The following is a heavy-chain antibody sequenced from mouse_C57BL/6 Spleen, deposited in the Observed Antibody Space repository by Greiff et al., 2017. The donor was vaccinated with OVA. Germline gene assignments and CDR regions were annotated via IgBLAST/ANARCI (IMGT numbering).Heavy chain of an antibody. CDR1: GYSFTDYN. CDR2: INPNYGTT. Sequence: VQLQQSGPELVKPGASVKISCKSSGYSFTDYNMNWVKQSNGKSLEWIGVINPNYGTTSYNQKFKGKATLTVDQSSSTAYMQLNSLTSEDSAVYYCATPDYYGSSYWYFDVWGTGTTVTVSS. D-gene: IGHD1-1*01. J-gene: IGHJ1*03. V-gene: IGHV1-39*01. CDR3: ATPDYYGSSYWYFDV.